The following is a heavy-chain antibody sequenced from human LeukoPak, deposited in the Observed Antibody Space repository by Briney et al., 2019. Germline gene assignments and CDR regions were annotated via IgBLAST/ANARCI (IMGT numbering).Heavy chain of an antibody. D-gene: IGHD2-8*01. V-gene: IGHV3-7*01. J-gene: IGHJ4*02. CDR3: AKGGRGNGEVY. CDR2: IKQDGSEK. CDR1: GFTFSSYW. Sequence: GGPLRLSCAVSGFTFSSYWMNWVPQAPGKGLEWVANIKQDGSEKNYVDSVKGRFTISRDNAKSSLFLQMNDLRAEDTAVYYCAKGGRGNGEVYWGQGTLVTVSS.